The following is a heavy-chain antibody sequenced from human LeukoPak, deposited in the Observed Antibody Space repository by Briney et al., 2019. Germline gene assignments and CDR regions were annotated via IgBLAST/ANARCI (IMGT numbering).Heavy chain of an antibody. D-gene: IGHD3-10*01. J-gene: IGHJ4*02. Sequence: SETLSLTCAVYGGSFSGYYWSWIRQPPGKGLEWIGEINHSGSTNYNPSLKSRVTISVDTSKNQFSLKLSSVTAADTAVYYCASLPSVYYGSGSSRGSYWGQGTLVTVSS. CDR1: GGSFSGYY. V-gene: IGHV4-34*01. CDR2: INHSGST. CDR3: ASLPSVYYGSGSSRGSY.